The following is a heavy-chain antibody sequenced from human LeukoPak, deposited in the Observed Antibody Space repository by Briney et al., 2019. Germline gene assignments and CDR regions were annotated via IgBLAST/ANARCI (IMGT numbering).Heavy chain of an antibody. D-gene: IGHD2-15*01. V-gene: IGHV1-18*01. J-gene: IGHJ4*02. CDR2: ISAYNGNT. Sequence: ASAKVSCKASGYTFTSYGISWVRQAPGQGLEWMGWISAYNGNTNYAQKLQGRVTMTTDTSTSTAYVELRSLRSDDTAVYYCARDDCSGGSCYLDYWGQGTLVTVSS. CDR3: ARDDCSGGSCYLDY. CDR1: GYTFTSYG.